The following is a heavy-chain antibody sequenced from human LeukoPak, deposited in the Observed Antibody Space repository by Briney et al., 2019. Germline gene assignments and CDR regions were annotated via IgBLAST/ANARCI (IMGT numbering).Heavy chain of an antibody. D-gene: IGHD6-13*01. CDR1: GGSISSYY. Sequence: TASETLSLTCTVSGGSISSYYWSWIRQPPGKGLEWIWYIYTSGSTNYNPSLKSRVTISVDTSKNQFSLKLSSVTAADTAVYYCARHRVRQLAYFDYWGQGTLVTVSS. J-gene: IGHJ4*02. CDR2: IYTSGST. V-gene: IGHV4-4*09. CDR3: ARHRVRQLAYFDY.